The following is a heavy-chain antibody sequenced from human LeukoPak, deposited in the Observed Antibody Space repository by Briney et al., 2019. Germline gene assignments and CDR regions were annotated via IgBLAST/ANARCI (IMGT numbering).Heavy chain of an antibody. J-gene: IGHJ4*02. V-gene: IGHV1-18*04. CDR1: GYTFTQYF. CDR3: ARDRYSSSWYFDY. CDR2: IRSDSGNT. Sequence: ASVKVSCKASGYTFTQYFIHWVRQAPGQGLEWMGRIRSDSGNTEYAQKLQGRVTMTTDTSTSTAYMELRSLRSDDTAVYYCARDRYSSSWYFDYWGQGTLVTVSS. D-gene: IGHD6-13*01.